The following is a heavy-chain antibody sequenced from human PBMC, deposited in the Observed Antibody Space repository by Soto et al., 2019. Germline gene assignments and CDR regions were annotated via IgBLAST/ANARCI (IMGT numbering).Heavy chain of an antibody. CDR3: ARGLREYGSSWFLPYFYY. Sequence: SDTLSLTFTVSGGSISMYYWSWIRQPPGKGLKWIGYIYYSGSTNYNPSLKSLVTISVDTSKNQFSLKLSSVTAADKAVYYCARGLREYGSSWFLPYFYYCGQGTLLAVSS. V-gene: IGHV4-59*07. D-gene: IGHD6-13*01. CDR2: IYYSGST. CDR1: GGSISMYY. J-gene: IGHJ4*02.